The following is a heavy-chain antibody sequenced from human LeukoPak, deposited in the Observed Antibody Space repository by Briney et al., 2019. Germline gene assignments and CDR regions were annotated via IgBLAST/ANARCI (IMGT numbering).Heavy chain of an antibody. CDR1: GFTYSSYW. V-gene: IGHV3-74*01. CDR3: ARVGGYPGIAVAVYFDY. D-gene: IGHD6-19*01. Sequence: PGGSLRLSCAASGFTYSSYWMHWVRHAPGKGLVWVSRINSNGSSTSYADSVKGRFTISRDNAKNTLYLQMNSLRAEDTAVYYCARVGGYPGIAVAVYFDYWGQGTLVTVSS. CDR2: INSNGSST. J-gene: IGHJ4*02.